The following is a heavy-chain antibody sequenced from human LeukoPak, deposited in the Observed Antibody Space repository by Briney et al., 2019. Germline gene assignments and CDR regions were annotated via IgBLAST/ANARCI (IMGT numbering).Heavy chain of an antibody. CDR2: IKSKTDGGTT. Sequence: GGSLRLSCAASGFTFSNAWMSWVRQAPGKGLEWVGRIKSKTDGGTTDYAAPVKGRFTISRDDSKNTLYLQMNSLRTEDTAVYYCTRRSFSGSYYGMGFDYWGQGTLVTVSS. D-gene: IGHD1-26*01. CDR3: TRRSFSGSYYGMGFDY. V-gene: IGHV3-15*01. J-gene: IGHJ4*02. CDR1: GFTFSNAW.